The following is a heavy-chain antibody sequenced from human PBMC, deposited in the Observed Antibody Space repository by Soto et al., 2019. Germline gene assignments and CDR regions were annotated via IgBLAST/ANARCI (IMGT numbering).Heavy chain of an antibody. J-gene: IGHJ6*02. CDR3: ARGVKCSSCSPLIKLSRLRNGMDL. V-gene: IGHV4-34*01. D-gene: IGHD6-13*01. CDR1: GDSFSGYY. CDR2: INHSGDT. Sequence: SETLSLTCAFYGDSFSGYYWSWVRQPPGKGLEWIGQINHSGDTHYNPSLKTRGTISIDTSKKQFSLNLDSVTAADTAVYFCARGVKCSSCSPLIKLSRLRNGMDLWGQGTTVTVSS.